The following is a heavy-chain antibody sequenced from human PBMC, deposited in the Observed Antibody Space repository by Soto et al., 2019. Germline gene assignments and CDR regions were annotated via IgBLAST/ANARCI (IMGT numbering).Heavy chain of an antibody. Sequence: QITLKESGPTLVKPTQTLTLTCTFSGFSLSTRTVGVGWIRQPPGKALEWLALIYWDDDKRYSPSLRTRLTLTKDTSKNQVVLTMTNMDPVDTATYYCAHTVTMFDYFDYWGQGTLVTVSS. V-gene: IGHV2-5*02. J-gene: IGHJ4*02. CDR3: AHTVTMFDYFDY. CDR2: IYWDDDK. CDR1: GFSLSTRTVG. D-gene: IGHD4-17*01.